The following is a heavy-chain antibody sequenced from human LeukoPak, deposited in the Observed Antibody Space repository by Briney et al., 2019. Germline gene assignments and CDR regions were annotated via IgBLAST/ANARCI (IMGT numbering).Heavy chain of an antibody. CDR3: ARGDPLSSSPFDY. CDR1: GYTFTGYY. V-gene: IGHV1-2*02. D-gene: IGHD6-6*01. J-gene: IGHJ4*02. Sequence: GASVNVSCKASGYTFTGYYMHWVRQAPGQGLEWMGWINPNSGGTNYAQKFQGRVTMTRDTSISTAYMELSRLRSDDTAVYYCARGDPLSSSPFDYWGQGTLVTVSS. CDR2: INPNSGGT.